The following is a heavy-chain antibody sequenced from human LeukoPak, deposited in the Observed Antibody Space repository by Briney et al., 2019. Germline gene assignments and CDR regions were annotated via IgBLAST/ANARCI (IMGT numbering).Heavy chain of an antibody. J-gene: IGHJ4*02. D-gene: IGHD3-22*01. CDR3: ARYGVSSGYYYVEGYFDY. Sequence: SVKVSFKASGGTFSSYAISWVRQAPGQGLEWMGVIIPIFGTANYAQKFQGRGTITADEATSTAYMELSSLRSEDTAVYYCARYGVSSGYYYVEGYFDYWGQGTLVTVSS. CDR2: IIPIFGTA. CDR1: GGTFSSYA. V-gene: IGHV1-69*13.